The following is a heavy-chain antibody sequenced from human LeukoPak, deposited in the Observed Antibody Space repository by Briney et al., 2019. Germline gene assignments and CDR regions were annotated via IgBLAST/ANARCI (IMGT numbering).Heavy chain of an antibody. CDR1: VYTFTAYY. D-gene: IGHD2-2*01. CDR2: INPNSGGT. Sequence: ASVKVSCKASVYTFTAYYMHWVRQAPGQGLEWMGWINPNSGGTNYAQKFQGRVTMTRDTSISTAYMELSRLRSDDTAVYYCAITVTSQLLWYLNDAFDIWGQGTMVTVSS. J-gene: IGHJ3*02. V-gene: IGHV1-2*02. CDR3: AITVTSQLLWYLNDAFDI.